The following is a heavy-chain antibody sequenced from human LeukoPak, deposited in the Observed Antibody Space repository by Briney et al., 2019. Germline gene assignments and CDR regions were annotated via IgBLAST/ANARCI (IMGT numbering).Heavy chain of an antibody. J-gene: IGHJ4*02. CDR1: GGSFSGYY. Sequence: PSETLSLTCAVYGGSFSGYYWSWIRQPPGKGLEWIGEINHSGSTNYNPSLKSRVTISVDTSKNQFSLKLSSVTAADKAVYYCASFYMRADWRQGTLVTVSS. CDR3: ASFYMRAD. V-gene: IGHV4-34*01. CDR2: INHSGST.